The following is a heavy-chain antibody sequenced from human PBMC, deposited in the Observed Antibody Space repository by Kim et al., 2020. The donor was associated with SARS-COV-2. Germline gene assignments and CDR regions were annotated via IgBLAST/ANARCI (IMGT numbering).Heavy chain of an antibody. V-gene: IGHV3-23*01. D-gene: IGHD2-15*01. J-gene: IGHJ4*02. CDR3: ARSPSRIYYLDY. CDR2: IGGSGVAT. Sequence: GGSLRLSCAASGFTFNSYTMTWVRQAPGKGLEWVSGIGGSGVATTYADSVKGRFTISRDNSKNTLFLQMASLRAEDTAVYFCARSPSRIYYLDYWGQGT. CDR1: GFTFNSYT.